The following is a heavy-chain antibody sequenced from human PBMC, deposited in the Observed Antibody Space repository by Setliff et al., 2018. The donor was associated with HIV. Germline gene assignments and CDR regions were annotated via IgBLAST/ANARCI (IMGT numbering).Heavy chain of an antibody. CDR3: ARSPVTGTGAFDV. CDR2: ISAYNGHT. Sequence: ASVKVSCKASDYTFTSYGINWVRQAPGQGLEWMGWISAYNGHTKYAQKFQGRVTMTTDTSTNTASLELRSPTSDDTAVYYCARSPVTGTGAFDVWGQGTMVTVSS. J-gene: IGHJ3*01. V-gene: IGHV1-18*01. D-gene: IGHD6-19*01. CDR1: DYTFTSYG.